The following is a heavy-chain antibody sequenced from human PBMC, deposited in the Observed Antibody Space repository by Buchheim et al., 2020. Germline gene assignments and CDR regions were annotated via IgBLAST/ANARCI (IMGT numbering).Heavy chain of an antibody. CDR3: AKYHNTNYYGMGV. CDR2: IRDDGSRQ. J-gene: IGHJ6*02. D-gene: IGHD3-10*01. V-gene: IGHV3-30*18. CDR1: GFTFSSYG. Sequence: QVQLVESGGGVVQPGTSLRLSCITSGFTFSSYGMHWVRQAPGKGLEWVAVIRDDGSRQYYADSVEGRFTISSDNSKHMLYLQMNSLRPEDTAVYYCAKYHNTNYYGMGVWGQGTT.